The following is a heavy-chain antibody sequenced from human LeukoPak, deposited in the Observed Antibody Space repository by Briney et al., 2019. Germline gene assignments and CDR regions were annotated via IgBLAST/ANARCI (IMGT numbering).Heavy chain of an antibody. CDR3: ARDPRQLPHVHYYYYMDV. CDR1: GGTFSSYA. V-gene: IGHV1-69*13. Sequence: GASVKVSCKASGGTFSSYAISWVRQAPGQGLEWMGGIIPIFGTANYAQKFQGRVTITADESTSTAYIELSSLRSEDTAVYYCARDPRQLPHVHYYYYMDVWGKGTTVTVSS. D-gene: IGHD2-2*01. J-gene: IGHJ6*03. CDR2: IIPIFGTA.